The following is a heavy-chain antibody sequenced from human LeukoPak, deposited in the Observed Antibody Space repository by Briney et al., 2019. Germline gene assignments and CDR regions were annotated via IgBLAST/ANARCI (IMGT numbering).Heavy chain of an antibody. CDR2: INPSGDGT. D-gene: IGHD2-15*01. CDR3: ARTCCSETSKFDY. V-gene: IGHV1-46*01. Sequence: GASVKVSCKASGYTFTSYYMHWVRQVPGQGLEWMGVINPSGDGTSYAQKFQGRVTMTRNVSTSTVYMELSSLRSEDTAVYYCARTCCSETSKFDYWGQGTLVTVSS. J-gene: IGHJ4*02. CDR1: GYTFTSYY.